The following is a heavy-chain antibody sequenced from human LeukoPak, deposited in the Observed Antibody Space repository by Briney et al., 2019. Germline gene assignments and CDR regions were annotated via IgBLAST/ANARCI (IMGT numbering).Heavy chain of an antibody. J-gene: IGHJ4*02. V-gene: IGHV1-2*02. Sequence: ASVKVSCKASGYTFTGYYMHWVRQAPGQGLEWMGWINPNSGGTNYAQKFQGRVTMTRDTSISTAYMELSRLRSDDTAVYYCARARGSGSYYFPYFDYWGQGTLVTVSS. CDR1: GYTFTGYY. CDR3: ARARGSGSYYFPYFDY. CDR2: INPNSGGT. D-gene: IGHD3-10*01.